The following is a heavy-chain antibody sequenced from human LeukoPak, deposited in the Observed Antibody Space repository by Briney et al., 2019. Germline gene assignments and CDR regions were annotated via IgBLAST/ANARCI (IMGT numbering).Heavy chain of an antibody. CDR2: ISAYNGNT. V-gene: IGHV1-18*01. D-gene: IGHD3-22*01. CDR3: ARDPPGQYYYGSSGYFDY. J-gene: IGHJ4*02. Sequence: ASVKVSCKASGYTFTSYGISWVRQAPGQGVEWMGWISAYNGNTNYAQKLQGRVTMTTDTSTSTAYMELRSLRSDDTAVYYCARDPPGQYYYGSSGYFDYWGQGTLVTVSS. CDR1: GYTFTSYG.